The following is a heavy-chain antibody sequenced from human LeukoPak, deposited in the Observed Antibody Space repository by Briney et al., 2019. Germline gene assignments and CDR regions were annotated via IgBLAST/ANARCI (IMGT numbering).Heavy chain of an antibody. V-gene: IGHV3-21*01. CDR3: AELGITMIGGV. Sequence: GGSLRLSCAASGFTFSSYSMNWVRQAPGKGLEWVSSISTIRSYIYYADSVKGRFTISRDNAKNSLYLQMNSLRAEDTAVYYCAELGITMIGGVWGKGTTVTISS. CDR2: ISTIRSYI. CDR1: GFTFSSYS. J-gene: IGHJ6*04. D-gene: IGHD3-10*02.